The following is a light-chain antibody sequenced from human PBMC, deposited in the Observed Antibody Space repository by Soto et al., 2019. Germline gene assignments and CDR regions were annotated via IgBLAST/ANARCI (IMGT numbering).Light chain of an antibody. Sequence: QSVLTQPPSASGSPGQSVTISCSETSSDVGAYKYVSWYQQHPGKAPKLMIYEVTKRPSGVPGRFSGSKSGNTASLTVSGLQAQDEADYYCSSYAGNNNFVVFGGGTKLTVL. CDR2: EVT. J-gene: IGLJ2*01. CDR3: SSYAGNNNFVV. V-gene: IGLV2-8*01. CDR1: SSDVGAYKY.